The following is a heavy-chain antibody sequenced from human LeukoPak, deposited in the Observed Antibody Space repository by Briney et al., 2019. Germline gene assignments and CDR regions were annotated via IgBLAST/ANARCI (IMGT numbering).Heavy chain of an antibody. CDR1: GFTFSSYA. J-gene: IGHJ3*02. D-gene: IGHD4-17*01. Sequence: GRSLRLSCAASGFTFSSYAMHWVRQAPGKGLEWVAVISYDGSNKYYADSVKGRFTISRDNSKNTLYLQMNSLRAEDTAVYYCASREPTTVTHWAFDIWGQGTMVTVSS. CDR3: ASREPTTVTHWAFDI. V-gene: IGHV3-30*04. CDR2: ISYDGSNK.